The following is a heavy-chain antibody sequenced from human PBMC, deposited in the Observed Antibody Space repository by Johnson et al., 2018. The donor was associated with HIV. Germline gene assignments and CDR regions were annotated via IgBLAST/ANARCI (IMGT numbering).Heavy chain of an antibody. J-gene: IGHJ3*02. CDR3: ARDQVDRGGAFDI. Sequence: VQLVESGGGVVRPGGSLRLSCAASGFTVSSNYMSWVRQAPGKGLEWVSVLYSGGNTYYADSVKGRFNISRDNSKNTVYRQMNSRRAEDTAVYFCARDQVDRGGAFDIWGQGTMVTVSS. V-gene: IGHV3-66*01. CDR2: LYSGGNT. D-gene: IGHD5-12*01. CDR1: GFTVSSNY.